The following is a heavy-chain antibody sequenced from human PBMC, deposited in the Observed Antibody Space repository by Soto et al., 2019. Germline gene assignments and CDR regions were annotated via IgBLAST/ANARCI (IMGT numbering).Heavy chain of an antibody. D-gene: IGHD2-8*01. V-gene: IGHV3-23*01. CDR1: GFTFSSYA. CDR3: AHPRGYGVFDAYDI. Sequence: EVQLLESGGGLVQPGGSLRLSCAASGFTFSSYAMSWVRQAPGKGLEWVSAISANGAYTYYADSVKGRFTVSRDNSVNALYLQMNSLRIEDTAVYYCAHPRGYGVFDAYDIWGQGTMVTVSS. J-gene: IGHJ3*02. CDR2: ISANGAYT.